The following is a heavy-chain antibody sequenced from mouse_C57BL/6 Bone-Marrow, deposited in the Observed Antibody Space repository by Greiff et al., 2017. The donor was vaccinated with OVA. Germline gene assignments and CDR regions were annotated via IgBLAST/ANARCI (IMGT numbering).Heavy chain of an antibody. V-gene: IGHV5-16*01. D-gene: IGHD2-3*01. CDR1: GFTFSDYY. CDR3: ARDGDGYWAY. Sequence: EVMLVESEGGLVQPGSSMKLSCTASGFTFSDYYMAWVRQVPEKGLEWVANINYDGSSTYYLDSLKSRFIISRDNAKNILYLQMSSLKSEDTATYYCARDGDGYWAYWGQGTLVTVSA. CDR2: INYDGSST. J-gene: IGHJ3*01.